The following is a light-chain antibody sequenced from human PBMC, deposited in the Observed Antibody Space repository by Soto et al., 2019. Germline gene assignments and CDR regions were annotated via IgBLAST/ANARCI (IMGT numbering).Light chain of an antibody. CDR1: QSINTW. CDR3: QQHYIHWT. CDR2: DAS. V-gene: IGKV1-5*01. J-gene: IGKJ1*01. Sequence: DIQMTQSPSTLSASVGDRVTVTCRASQSINTWLAWYQQKPGKAPKLLIYDASSLQSGVPSRFTGRGSGTEFTLSISSLQPDDFATYYCQQHYIHWTFGQGTKVDIK.